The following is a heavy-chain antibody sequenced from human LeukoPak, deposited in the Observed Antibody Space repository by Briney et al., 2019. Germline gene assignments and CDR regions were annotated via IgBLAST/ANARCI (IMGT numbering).Heavy chain of an antibody. CDR2: IYYSGTT. CDR3: ARGVYIAAAQYGY. D-gene: IGHD6-13*01. V-gene: IGHV4-59*01. CDR1: GGSISSYY. Sequence: SETLSLTCTVSGGSISSYYWSWIRQPPGKGLEWIGYIYYSGTTNYNPSLKSRVTISVDTSKNQFSLKLSSLTAADTAVYYCARGVYIAAAQYGYWGQGTLVPVSS. J-gene: IGHJ4*02.